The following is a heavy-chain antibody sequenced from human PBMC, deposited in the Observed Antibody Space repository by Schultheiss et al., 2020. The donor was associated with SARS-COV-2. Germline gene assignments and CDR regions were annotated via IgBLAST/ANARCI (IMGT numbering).Heavy chain of an antibody. CDR3: ARDQTRSSSAWHAFDI. V-gene: IGHV3-66*02. D-gene: IGHD6-6*01. J-gene: IGHJ3*02. Sequence: GGSLRLSCAASGFTVSSNYMSWVRQAPGKGLEWLSIIYSGGSTYYADSVKGRFTISRDNSRNTLYLQMNTLRTEDKAVYYCARDQTRSSSAWHAFDIWGQGTMVTVSS. CDR2: IYSGGST. CDR1: GFTVSSNY.